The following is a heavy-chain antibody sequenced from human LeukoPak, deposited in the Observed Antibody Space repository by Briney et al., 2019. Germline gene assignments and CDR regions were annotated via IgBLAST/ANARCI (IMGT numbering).Heavy chain of an antibody. CDR1: GGSISSGGYY. V-gene: IGHV4-31*03. J-gene: IGHJ4*02. D-gene: IGHD7-27*01. CDR3: ARVAGLGIFDY. Sequence: SETLSLTCTVSGGSISSGGYYWSWIRQHPGKGLEWIGYIYYSGSTYYNPSLKSRVTISVDTSKNQFSLKLSSVTAADTAVYYCARVAGLGIFDYWGQGTLSPSPQ. CDR2: IYYSGST.